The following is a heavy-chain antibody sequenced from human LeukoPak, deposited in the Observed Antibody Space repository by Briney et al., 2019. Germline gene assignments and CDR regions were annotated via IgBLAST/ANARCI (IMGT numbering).Heavy chain of an antibody. Sequence: PGGSLRLSCAASGFNFNNAWMTWVRQAPGKGLEWVGRIKSNGDGETTDYGAPVKGRFTMSRDDSKATVYLQMNLLQAEDTAMYYCATDLGLTMIRGVIVHWGQGALVIVSS. CDR3: ATDLGLTMIRGVIVH. CDR1: GFNFNNAW. CDR2: IKSNGDGETT. D-gene: IGHD3-10*01. J-gene: IGHJ4*02. V-gene: IGHV3-15*01.